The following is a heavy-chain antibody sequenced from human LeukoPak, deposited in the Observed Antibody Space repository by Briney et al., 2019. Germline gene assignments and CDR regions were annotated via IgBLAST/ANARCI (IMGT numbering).Heavy chain of an antibody. D-gene: IGHD6-19*01. CDR3: ARDSGRYISGPGPYYYHGMDV. Sequence: EGSLRLACAASGFTFSSYALHWVRQAPVKGLEWVAVISNDETNKYYADSVKGRFTISRDNSKNTLYLQMNSLRPEDTAVYYCARDSGRYISGPGPYYYHGMDVWGQGTTVTVSS. CDR1: GFTFSSYA. CDR2: ISNDETNK. J-gene: IGHJ6*02. V-gene: IGHV3-30-3*01.